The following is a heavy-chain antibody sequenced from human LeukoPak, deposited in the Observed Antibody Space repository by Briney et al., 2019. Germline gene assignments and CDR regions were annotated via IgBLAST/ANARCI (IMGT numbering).Heavy chain of an antibody. J-gene: IGHJ4*02. CDR3: ARLAVAGVSLIFDY. CDR2: VYYSEST. D-gene: IGHD6-19*01. Sequence: SETLSPTCSVSGGSISSYYWSWIRQPPGKGLEWIGYVYYSESTNYNPSLKSRVTISVDTSKNQFSLKLTSVTAADTAVYYCARLAVAGVSLIFDYWGQGTLVTVSS. CDR1: GGSISSYY. V-gene: IGHV4-59*12.